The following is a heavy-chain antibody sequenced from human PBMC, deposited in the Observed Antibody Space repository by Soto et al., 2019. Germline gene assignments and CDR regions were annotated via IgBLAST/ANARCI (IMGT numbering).Heavy chain of an antibody. D-gene: IGHD6-13*01. Sequence: PGGSLRLSCAASGFTFSSYAMHWVRQAPGKGLEWVAVISYDGSNKYYADSVKGRFTISRDNSKNTLYLQMNSLRAEDTAVYYCARGHYSGSWTQHYFDYWGQGTLVTVSS. J-gene: IGHJ4*02. CDR2: ISYDGSNK. CDR3: ARGHYSGSWTQHYFDY. CDR1: GFTFSSYA. V-gene: IGHV3-30-3*01.